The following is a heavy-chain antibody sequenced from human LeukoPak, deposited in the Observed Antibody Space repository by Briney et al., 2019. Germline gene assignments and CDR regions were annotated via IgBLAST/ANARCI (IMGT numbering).Heavy chain of an antibody. V-gene: IGHV1-2*06. J-gene: IGHJ4*02. CDR1: GYTFTGYY. CDR2: INPSSGGT. Sequence: ASVKVSCKVSGYTFTGYYLHWVRQAPGQGLEWMGRINPSSGGTNYAQKFQGRVTMTRDTSINTAYLDLSSLRSDDTAMYYCARDPSNSAGYHAHFDSWGQGTLVTVSS. D-gene: IGHD5-12*01. CDR3: ARDPSNSAGYHAHFDS.